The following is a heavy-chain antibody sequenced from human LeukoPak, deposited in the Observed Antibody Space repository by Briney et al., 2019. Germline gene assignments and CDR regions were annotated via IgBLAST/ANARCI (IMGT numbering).Heavy chain of an antibody. D-gene: IGHD3-22*01. V-gene: IGHV4-59*01. Sequence: PSETLSLTCTVSGGSISSYYWSWIRQPPGKGLEWIGYIYYSGSTNYNPSLKSRVTISVDTSKNQFSLKLSSVTAADTAVYYCARVSVSSGYYLKLYYFDYWGQGTLVTASS. CDR2: IYYSGST. CDR3: ARVSVSSGYYLKLYYFDY. J-gene: IGHJ4*02. CDR1: GGSISSYY.